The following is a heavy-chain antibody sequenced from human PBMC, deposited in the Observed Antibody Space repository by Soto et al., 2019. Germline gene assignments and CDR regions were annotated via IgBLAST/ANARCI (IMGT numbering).Heavy chain of an antibody. D-gene: IGHD5-18*01. V-gene: IGHV4-39*07. Sequence: SETLSLTCTVSGGSISSSSYYWGWIRQPPGKGLEWIGSIYYSGSTYYNPSLKSRVTISVDTSKNQFSLKLSSVTAADTAVYYCAILAMVSNDYWGQGTLVTVSS. CDR3: AILAMVSNDY. J-gene: IGHJ4*02. CDR2: IYYSGST. CDR1: GGSISSSSYY.